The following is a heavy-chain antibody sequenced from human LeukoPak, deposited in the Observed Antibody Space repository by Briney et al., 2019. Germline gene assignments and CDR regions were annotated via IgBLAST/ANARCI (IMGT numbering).Heavy chain of an antibody. D-gene: IGHD1-1*01. J-gene: IGHJ4*02. CDR1: GYTFSNNW. CDR2: IYPGDSDT. V-gene: IGHV5-51*06. Sequence: GESLKISCEGSGYTFSNNWIGWVRQMPGKGLEWMGIIYPGDSDTRYSPSFQGQVIISADKSISTAYLQWSSLKASDTAMYYCARYLEGHRVIDYWGQGTLVTVSS. CDR3: ARYLEGHRVIDY.